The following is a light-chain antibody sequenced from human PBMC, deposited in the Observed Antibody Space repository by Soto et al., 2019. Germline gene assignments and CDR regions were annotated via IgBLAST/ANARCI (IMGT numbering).Light chain of an antibody. CDR3: SSYTTTGTQV. V-gene: IGLV2-14*03. CDR1: TSDVGGFDY. J-gene: IGLJ1*01. Sequence: QSVLTQPASVSGSPGQSITLSCTGTTSDVGGFDYVSWYQQHPGKAPKLMIFDVSNRPSGVSDRFSGSKSGNTASLTTSGLQAEDEADYYCSSYTTTGTQVFGTGTKLTVL. CDR2: DVS.